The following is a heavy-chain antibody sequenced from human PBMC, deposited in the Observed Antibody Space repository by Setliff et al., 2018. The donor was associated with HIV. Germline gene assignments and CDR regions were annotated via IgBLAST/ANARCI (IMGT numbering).Heavy chain of an antibody. V-gene: IGHV4-39*01. CDR2: IYHSGST. Sequence: SETLSLTCTVSGGSISSSSYYWGWIRQPPGKGLEWIGNIYHSGSTLYKPSLKSRVTMSVDTSKNQFSLKLSSVTAADPAVYYCARAGRASYYYYMDVWGKGTTVTVSS. CDR3: ARAGRASYYYYMDV. J-gene: IGHJ6*03. D-gene: IGHD3-10*01. CDR1: GGSISSSSYY.